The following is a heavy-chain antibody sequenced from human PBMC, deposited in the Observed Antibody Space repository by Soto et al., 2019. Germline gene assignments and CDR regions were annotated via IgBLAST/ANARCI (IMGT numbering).Heavy chain of an antibody. CDR2: IIPIFGTA. CDR1: GGTFNSYA. J-gene: IGHJ5*02. V-gene: IGHV1-69*13. D-gene: IGHD2-21*02. CDR3: ARGWSVVVTAIPRFNWFDP. Sequence: GASVKVSCKASGGTFNSYAISWVRQAPGQGLEWMGGIIPIFGTANYAQKFQGRVTITADESTSTAYMELSSLRSEDTAVYYCARGWSVVVTAIPRFNWFDPWGQGTLVTVSS.